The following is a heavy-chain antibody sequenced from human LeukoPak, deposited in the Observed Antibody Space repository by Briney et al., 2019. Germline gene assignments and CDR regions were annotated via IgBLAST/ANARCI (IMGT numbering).Heavy chain of an antibody. CDR3: ARDYNWNFANSSPFDY. CDR1: GDTPHGHA. D-gene: IGHD1-7*01. J-gene: IGHJ4*02. Sequence: SVTDSSMSSGDTPHGHAVCGVRQAPGRGLGWMGRIYPAFGTANYAQKFQGRVTITADNSTRTAYMEMSSLRYEDTAVYYCARDYNWNFANSSPFDYWGQGTLVSVSS. V-gene: IGHV1-69*06. CDR2: IYPAFGTA.